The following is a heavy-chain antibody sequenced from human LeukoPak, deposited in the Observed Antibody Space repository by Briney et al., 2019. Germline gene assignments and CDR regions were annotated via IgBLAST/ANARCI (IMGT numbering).Heavy chain of an antibody. Sequence: GGSLRLSCAASGFIFRNNAMNWVRQAPGKGLEWVSYISSSGSTIYYADSVKGRFTISRDNAKNSLYLQMNSLRAEDTAVYYCAELGITMIGGVWGKGTTVTISS. D-gene: IGHD3-10*02. V-gene: IGHV3-48*03. CDR2: ISSSGSTI. J-gene: IGHJ6*04. CDR3: AELGITMIGGV. CDR1: GFIFRNNA.